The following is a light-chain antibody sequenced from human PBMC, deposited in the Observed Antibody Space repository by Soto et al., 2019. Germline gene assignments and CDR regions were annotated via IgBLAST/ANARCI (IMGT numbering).Light chain of an antibody. Sequence: QSVLTQPPSASGSPGQSVAISCTGTNSDVGGYNYVSWYQQHPGKAPKLMIYDVNKRPSGVPDRFSGSKSGNPASLTVSGLQAEDEADYYCSSYAGSTTFDVFGTGTKVTVL. CDR2: DVN. V-gene: IGLV2-8*01. J-gene: IGLJ1*01. CDR1: NSDVGGYNY. CDR3: SSYAGSTTFDV.